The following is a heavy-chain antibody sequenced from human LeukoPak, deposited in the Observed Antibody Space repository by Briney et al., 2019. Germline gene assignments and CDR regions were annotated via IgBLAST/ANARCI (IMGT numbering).Heavy chain of an antibody. CDR2: IYYSGST. CDR3: ARVMTSLTNYYYYYDMDV. V-gene: IGHV4-39*07. CDR1: NGFDSYY. Sequence: PSETLSLTCAVYNGFDSYYMTIVRQPPGKGLEWIGSIYYSGSTHYNPSLKSRVTISVDTSKNQFSLKVSSVTAADTAVYYCARVMTSLTNYYYYYDMDVWGKGTTVTVSS. J-gene: IGHJ6*03. D-gene: IGHD4-11*01.